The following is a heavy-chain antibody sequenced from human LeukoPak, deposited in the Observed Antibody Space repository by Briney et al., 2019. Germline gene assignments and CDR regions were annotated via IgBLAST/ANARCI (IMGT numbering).Heavy chain of an antibody. V-gene: IGHV3-48*01. CDR3: ASEGSAAALDV. CDR2: ISSSSGTI. D-gene: IGHD2-15*01. Sequence: GGSLRLSCAASGFTLSTYNMNWIRQAPGKGLEWVSYISSSSGTIYYADSVKGRFTISRDNARNSLYLQMNSLRAEDTAVYYCASEGSAAALDVWGKGTTVTVSS. J-gene: IGHJ6*04. CDR1: GFTLSTYN.